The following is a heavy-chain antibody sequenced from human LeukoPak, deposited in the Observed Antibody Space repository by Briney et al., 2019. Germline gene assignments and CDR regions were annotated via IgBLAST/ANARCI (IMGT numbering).Heavy chain of an antibody. CDR1: GYTFTSYG. J-gene: IGHJ3*02. V-gene: IGHV1-18*01. CDR2: ISAYNGNT. D-gene: IGHD1-26*01. CDR3: ARDWSIVGARVGAFDI. Sequence: ASVKVSCKASGYTFTSYGISWVRQAPGQGLEWMGWISAYNGNTNYAQKFQGRVTMTRDTSTSTVYMELSSLRSEDTAVYYCARDWSIVGARVGAFDIWGQGTMVTVSS.